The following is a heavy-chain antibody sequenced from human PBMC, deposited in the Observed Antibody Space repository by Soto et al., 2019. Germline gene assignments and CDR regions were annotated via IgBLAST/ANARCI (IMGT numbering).Heavy chain of an antibody. CDR1: GYSFTSYW. D-gene: IGHD3-22*01. Sequence: PGESLKISCKGSGYSFTSYWISWVRQMPGKGLEWMGRIDPSDSYTNYSPSFQGHVTISADKSISTAYLQWSSLKASDTAMYYCARENPYSSGYYFYYYYGMDVWGQGTTVTVSS. V-gene: IGHV5-10-1*01. J-gene: IGHJ6*02. CDR3: ARENPYSSGYYFYYYYGMDV. CDR2: IDPSDSYT.